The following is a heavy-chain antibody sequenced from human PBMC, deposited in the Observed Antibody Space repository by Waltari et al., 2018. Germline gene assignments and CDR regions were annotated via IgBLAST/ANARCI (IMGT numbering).Heavy chain of an antibody. J-gene: IGHJ5*02. CDR1: GLNFRRYW. V-gene: IGHV3-7*01. CDR2: IKRDGSEI. D-gene: IGHD6-19*01. Sequence: EVQLVESGGGLVEPGGALRLSCVVSGLNFRRYWMGWVRQAPGKGLEWVANIKRDGSEIYYVDSVKDRFTIFRDNAKNSLYLEMNSLRVEDTAVYYCATEAGTTSVNWFDPWGQGTLVTVSS. CDR3: ATEAGTTSVNWFDP.